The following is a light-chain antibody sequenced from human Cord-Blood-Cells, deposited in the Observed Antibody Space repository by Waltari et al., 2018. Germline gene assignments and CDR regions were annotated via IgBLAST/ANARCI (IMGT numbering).Light chain of an antibody. V-gene: IGLV2-23*02. CDR1: SSDGGSYNL. CDR2: EVS. J-gene: IGLJ1*01. CDR3: CSYAGSSTYV. Sequence: QSALTQPASVSGSPGQSITISCPGTSSDGGSYNLVSWYQQHPGKAPKLMIYEVSKRPSGVSNRFSGSKSGNTASLTISGLQAEDEADYYCCSYAGSSTYVFGTGTKVTVL.